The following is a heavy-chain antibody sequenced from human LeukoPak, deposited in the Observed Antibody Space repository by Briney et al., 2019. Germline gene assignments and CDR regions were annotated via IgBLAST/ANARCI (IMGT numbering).Heavy chain of an antibody. CDR1: GFTFSSYA. Sequence: GGSLRLSCAASGFTFSSYAMSWVRQAPGKGLEWVSAISGSGGSTYYADSVKGRFTISRDNSKNTLYLQMNSLRAEDTAVYYCAKDRYCSSTSCYEDYWGQGTLVTVFS. J-gene: IGHJ4*02. CDR3: AKDRYCSSTSCYEDY. V-gene: IGHV3-23*01. CDR2: ISGSGGST. D-gene: IGHD2-2*01.